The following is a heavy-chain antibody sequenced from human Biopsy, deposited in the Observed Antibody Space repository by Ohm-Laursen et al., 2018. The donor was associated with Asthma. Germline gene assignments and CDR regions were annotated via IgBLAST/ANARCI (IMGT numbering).Heavy chain of an antibody. CDR2: ISVYNGNT. CDR1: GYTFNRAG. Sequence: ASVKVSCKTSGYTFNRAGISWVRQAPGQGLEWMGWISVYNGNTKVAQKLQDRVPMITDTSTSTAYMELRSLRSDDTVVYFCARAVDYSHYYGIDVWGPGTTVPVS. V-gene: IGHV1-18*01. CDR3: ARAVDYSHYYGIDV. D-gene: IGHD3-10*01. J-gene: IGHJ6*02.